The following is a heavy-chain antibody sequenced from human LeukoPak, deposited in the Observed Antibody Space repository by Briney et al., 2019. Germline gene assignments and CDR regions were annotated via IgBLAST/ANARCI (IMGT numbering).Heavy chain of an antibody. J-gene: IGHJ4*02. CDR3: AFSGYSYGYSFDY. V-gene: IGHV1-24*01. CDR1: GYTLTELS. Sequence: ASVKVSCKVSGYTLTELSMHWVRQAPGKGLEWMGGFDPEDGETIYAQKFQGRVTMTEDTSTDTAYMELSSLRSGDTAVYYCAFSGYSYGYSFDYWGQGTLVTVSS. D-gene: IGHD5-18*01. CDR2: FDPEDGET.